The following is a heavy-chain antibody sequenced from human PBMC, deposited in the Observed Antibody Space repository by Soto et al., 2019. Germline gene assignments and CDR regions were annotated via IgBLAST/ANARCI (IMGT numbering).Heavy chain of an antibody. CDR3: ARGRPQKGGYCSSTSCYSYYYYYMDV. D-gene: IGHD2-2*01. Sequence: QVPLQESGPGLVKPSETLSLTCTVSGGSISSYYWSWIRQPPGKGLEWIGYIYYSGSTNYNPSLKSRVTISVDTSKNQFSLKLSSVTAADTAVYYCARGRPQKGGYCSSTSCYSYYYYYMDVWGKGTTVTVSS. CDR1: GGSISSYY. J-gene: IGHJ6*03. CDR2: IYYSGST. V-gene: IGHV4-59*01.